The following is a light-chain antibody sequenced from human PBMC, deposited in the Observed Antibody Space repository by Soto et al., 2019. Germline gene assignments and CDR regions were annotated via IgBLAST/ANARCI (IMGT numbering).Light chain of an antibody. CDR2: DVS. V-gene: IGLV2-14*01. CDR1: SSDVGGYNY. J-gene: IGLJ2*01. Sequence: QSALTQPASVSGSPGQSITISCTGTSSDVGGYNYVSWYQQHPGKAPKLMIYDVSNRPSGVSNRFSGSKSGNTASLTISGLQAEDGGDYYCSSYTSRSPLVVFGGGTKVTVL. CDR3: SSYTSRSPLVV.